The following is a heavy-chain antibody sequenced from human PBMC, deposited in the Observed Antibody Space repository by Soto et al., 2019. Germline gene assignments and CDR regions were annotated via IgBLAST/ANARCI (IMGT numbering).Heavy chain of an antibody. D-gene: IGHD6-13*01. V-gene: IGHV6-1*01. CDR2: TYYRSKWYN. Sequence: SQTLPLTCAICGESDSRNSAAWNWNRQSPSRGLEWLGRTYYRSKWYNDYAVSVKSRITINPDTSKNQFSLQLNSVTPEDTAVYYCARDSSRDGAFDIWGQGTMVTVSS. CDR1: GESDSRNSAA. CDR3: ARDSSRDGAFDI. J-gene: IGHJ3*02.